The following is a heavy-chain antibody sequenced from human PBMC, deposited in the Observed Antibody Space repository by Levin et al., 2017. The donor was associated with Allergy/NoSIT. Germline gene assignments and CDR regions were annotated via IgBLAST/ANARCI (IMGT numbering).Heavy chain of an antibody. D-gene: IGHD3-3*02. CDR1: GFTFGDYA. J-gene: IGHJ4*02. Sequence: GGSLRLSCATSGFTFGDYAMNWFRQAPGKELEWVGFIRSKAYGGASEYAASVKGRFSISRDDSKSIAYLQMNSLKTEDTAVYFCSRDHFRPGDYFDYWGQGTLVTVSS. V-gene: IGHV3-49*03. CDR3: SRDHFRPGDYFDY. CDR2: IRSKAYGGAS.